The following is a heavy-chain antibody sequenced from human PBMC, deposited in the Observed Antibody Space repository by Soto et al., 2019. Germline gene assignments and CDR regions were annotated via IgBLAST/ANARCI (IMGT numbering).Heavy chain of an antibody. CDR1: GGSISSYY. V-gene: IGHV4-59*01. Sequence: SETLSLTCTVSGGSISSYYLSWIRQPPGKGLEWIGYIYYSGSTNYNPSLKSRVTISVDTSKNQFSLKLSSVTAADTAVYYCARGGIVVRSWFDPWGQGTLVTVS. D-gene: IGHD2-15*01. CDR2: IYYSGST. J-gene: IGHJ5*02. CDR3: ARGGIVVRSWFDP.